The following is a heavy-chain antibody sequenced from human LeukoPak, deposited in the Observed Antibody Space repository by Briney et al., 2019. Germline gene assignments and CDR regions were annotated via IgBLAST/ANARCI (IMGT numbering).Heavy chain of an antibody. CDR2: ISSSSSYI. CDR3: ARGRIAVAGTGGAFDI. J-gene: IGHJ3*02. V-gene: IGHV3-21*01. D-gene: IGHD6-19*01. Sequence: GGSLRLSCVASGFSFRNYWMSRVRQAPGKGLVWVSSISSSSSYIYYADSVKGRFTISRDNAKNSLYLQMNSLRAEDTAVYYCARGRIAVAGTGGAFDIWGQGTMVTVSS. CDR1: GFSFRNYW.